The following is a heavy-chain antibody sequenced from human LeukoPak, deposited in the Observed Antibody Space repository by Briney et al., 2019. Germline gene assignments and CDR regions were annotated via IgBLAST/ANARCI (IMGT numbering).Heavy chain of an antibody. D-gene: IGHD5-18*01. Sequence: SETLSLTCTVSGGSLSSFYWAWIRQPAGRGLEWIGRIHSGGTTNYNPSLESRLTFSLDTSQNPFSLKLNSVTAADTAVYYCARDSPDGYTSGHYYYYLDVWGKGTTVTVSS. CDR1: GGSLSSFY. CDR2: IHSGGTT. V-gene: IGHV4-4*07. J-gene: IGHJ6*03. CDR3: ARDSPDGYTSGHYYYYLDV.